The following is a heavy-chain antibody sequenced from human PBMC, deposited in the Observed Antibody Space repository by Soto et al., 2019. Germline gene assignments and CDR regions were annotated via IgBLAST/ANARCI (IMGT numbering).Heavy chain of an antibody. J-gene: IGHJ5*02. Sequence: SETLSLTCAVYGGSFSGYYWSWIRRPPGKGLEWIGEINHSGSTNYNPSLKSRVTISVDTSKNQFSLKLSSVTAADTAVYYCARVYGTEEAASTHTVFDPWGQGTLVTVSS. CDR2: INHSGST. V-gene: IGHV4-34*01. D-gene: IGHD2-15*01. CDR3: ARVYGTEEAASTHTVFDP. CDR1: GGSFSGYY.